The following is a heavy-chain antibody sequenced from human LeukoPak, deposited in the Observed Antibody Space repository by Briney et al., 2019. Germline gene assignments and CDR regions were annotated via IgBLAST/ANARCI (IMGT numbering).Heavy chain of an antibody. CDR3: ARLSGYFDY. J-gene: IGHJ4*02. V-gene: IGHV3-74*01. CDR2: IDSDGSKT. CDR1: GFTFSSHL. Sequence: GGSLRLSCVASGFTFSSHLMHWVRQVPGKGLVWVSRIDSDGSKTDYADSVKGRFTFSRDNARNTLYLQMNSLRAEDTAVYYCARLSGYFDYWGQGTLVTVSS. D-gene: IGHD3-10*01.